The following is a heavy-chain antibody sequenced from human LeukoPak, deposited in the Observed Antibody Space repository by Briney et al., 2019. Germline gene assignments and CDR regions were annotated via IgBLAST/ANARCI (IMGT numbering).Heavy chain of an antibody. Sequence: PGGSLRLSCAASGFTVSSNYMSWVRQAPGKGLEWVSVIYSGGSTYYADSVKGRFTISRHNSKNTLYLQMNSLRAEDTAAYYCARVDDYGGNLLFDYWGQGTLVTVSS. J-gene: IGHJ4*02. CDR1: GFTVSSNY. V-gene: IGHV3-53*04. D-gene: IGHD4-23*01. CDR2: IYSGGST. CDR3: ARVDDYGGNLLFDY.